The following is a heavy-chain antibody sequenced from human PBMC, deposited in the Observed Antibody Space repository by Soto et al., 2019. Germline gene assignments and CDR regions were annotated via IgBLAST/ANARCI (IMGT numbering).Heavy chain of an antibody. CDR2: ISGSGGST. CDR3: AKLGIAVAGTHYYYYGMDV. D-gene: IGHD6-19*01. CDR1: GFTFSSYA. V-gene: IGHV3-23*01. Sequence: GGSLRLSCAAPGFTFSSYAMSWVRQAPGKGLEWVSAISGSGGSTYYADSVKGRFTISRDNSKNTLYLQMNSLRAEDTAVYYCAKLGIAVAGTHYYYYGMDVWGQGTTVTVSS. J-gene: IGHJ6*02.